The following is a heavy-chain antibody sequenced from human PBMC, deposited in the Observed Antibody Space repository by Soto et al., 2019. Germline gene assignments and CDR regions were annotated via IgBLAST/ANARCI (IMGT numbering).Heavy chain of an antibody. J-gene: IGHJ6*02. CDR3: AKYRIAAAPYYYYGMDV. Sequence: EVQLLESGGGLVQPGGSLRHSCAASGFTFSSYAMSWVRQAPGKGLEWVSAISGSGGSTYYADSVKGRFTISRDNSKNTLYLQMNSLRAEDTAVYYCAKYRIAAAPYYYYGMDVWGQGTTVTVSS. CDR1: GFTFSSYA. CDR2: ISGSGGST. D-gene: IGHD6-13*01. V-gene: IGHV3-23*01.